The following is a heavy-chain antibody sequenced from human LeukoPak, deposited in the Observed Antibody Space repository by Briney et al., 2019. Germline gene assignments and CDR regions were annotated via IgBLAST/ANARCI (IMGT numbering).Heavy chain of an antibody. D-gene: IGHD4-17*01. V-gene: IGHV1-2*02. CDR3: ARSATVTDDAFDI. Sequence: ASVKVSCKASGYTFTGYYMHWVRQAPGQGLEWMGWINPNSGGTNYAQKFQGRVTMTRDTSISTAYLQWSSLKASDTAMYYCARSATVTDDAFDIWGQGTMVTVSS. CDR2: INPNSGGT. CDR1: GYTFTGYY. J-gene: IGHJ3*02.